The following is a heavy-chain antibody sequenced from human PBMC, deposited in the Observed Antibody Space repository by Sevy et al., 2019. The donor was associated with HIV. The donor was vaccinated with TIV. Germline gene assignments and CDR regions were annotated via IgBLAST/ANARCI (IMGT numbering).Heavy chain of an antibody. CDR1: GFTFSYYS. CDR3: AGDEGGSHYIFGKLDY. CDR2: ISSAGSFL. D-gene: IGHD1-26*01. Sequence: GGSLRLSCAASGFTFSYYSLTWVRQAPGKGLEWVSSISSAGSFLYYADSVKGRFTISRDSAKSSLYLQMNSLGVEDTAVYYCAGDEGGSHYIFGKLDYWGQGTLVTVSS. V-gene: IGHV3-21*06. J-gene: IGHJ4*02.